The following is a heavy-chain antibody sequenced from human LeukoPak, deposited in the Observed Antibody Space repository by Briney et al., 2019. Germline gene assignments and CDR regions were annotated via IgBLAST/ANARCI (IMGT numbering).Heavy chain of an antibody. J-gene: IGHJ4*02. CDR2: IWYDGSNK. D-gene: IGHD3/OR15-3a*01. CDR1: GFTFSSYG. Sequence: PGGSLRLSCAASGFTFSSYGMHWVRQAPGKGLEWVAVIWYDGSNKYYADSVKGRFTISRDNSKNTLYLQMNSLRAEDTAVYYWARDELIFGGVDYFDYWGQGTLVTVSS. CDR3: ARDELIFGGVDYFDY. V-gene: IGHV3-33*01.